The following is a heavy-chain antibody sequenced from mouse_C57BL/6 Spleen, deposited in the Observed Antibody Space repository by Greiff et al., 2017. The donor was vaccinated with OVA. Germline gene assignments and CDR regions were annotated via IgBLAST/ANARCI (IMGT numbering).Heavy chain of an antibody. CDR3: ARGLYYYGSHWYFAV. J-gene: IGHJ1*03. V-gene: IGHV1-47*01. Sequence: VQLVESGAELVKPGASVKMSCKASGYTFTTYPIEWMKQNHGKSLEWIGNFHPYNDDTKYNEKFKGKATLTVEKSSSTVYLELSRLTSDDSAVYYCARGLYYYGSHWYFAVWGTGTTVTVSS. CDR2: FHPYNDDT. D-gene: IGHD1-1*01. CDR1: GYTFTTYP.